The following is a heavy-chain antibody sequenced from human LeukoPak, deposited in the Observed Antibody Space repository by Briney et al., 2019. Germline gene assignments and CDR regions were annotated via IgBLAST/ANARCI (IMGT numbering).Heavy chain of an antibody. CDR3: ARAGVGWFDP. V-gene: IGHV4-59*11. J-gene: IGHJ5*02. Sequence: SETLSLTCTVSGGSISSHYWSWIRQPPGKGLEWIGYIYYSGSTNYNPSLKSRVTISVDTSKNQFSLKLSSVTAADTAVYYCARAGVGWFDPWGRGTLVTVSS. D-gene: IGHD2-15*01. CDR1: GGSISSHY. CDR2: IYYSGST.